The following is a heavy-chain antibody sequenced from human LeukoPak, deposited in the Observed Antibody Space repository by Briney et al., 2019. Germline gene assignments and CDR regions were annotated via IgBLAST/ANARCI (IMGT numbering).Heavy chain of an antibody. CDR3: AKDQVVITTTGSWFDP. CDR2: ICGSGVST. V-gene: IGHV3-23*01. D-gene: IGHD3-22*01. CDR1: GFPFNSHS. J-gene: IGHJ5*02. Sequence: GSLGIPFATSGFPFNSHSLKLGPPAPREGLELVPAICGSGVSTYYADSVKGRFTISRDNSKNTLYLQMNSLRAEDTAVYYCAKDQVVITTTGSWFDPWGQGTLVTVSS.